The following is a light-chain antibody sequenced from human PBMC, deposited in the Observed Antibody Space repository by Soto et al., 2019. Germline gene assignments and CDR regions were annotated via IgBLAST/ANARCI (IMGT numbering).Light chain of an antibody. CDR2: DAS. CDR3: QQYNSYSRT. J-gene: IGKJ1*01. CDR1: QSISSW. Sequence: DIQMTQSPSTLSGSVGERVTITCRASQSISSWLAWYQQKPGKAPKLLIYDASSLESGVPSRLSGSGSGSEFTLSIGSLQPEDFATYYCQQYNSYSRTFVQGTKVDIK. V-gene: IGKV1-5*01.